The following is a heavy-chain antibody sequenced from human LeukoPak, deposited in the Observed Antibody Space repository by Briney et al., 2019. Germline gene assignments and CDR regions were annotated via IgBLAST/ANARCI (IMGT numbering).Heavy chain of an antibody. V-gene: IGHV7-4-1*02. J-gene: IGHJ4*02. CDR3: ARAPLWFGELSSLDY. Sequence: ASVKVSCKASGYTFTRYAMNWLRQAPGQGLEWMGWINPNTGNPTYAQGFTGRFVFSLDTSVSTAYLQISSLKAEDTAVYYCARAPLWFGELSSLDYWGQGTLVTVSS. D-gene: IGHD3-10*01. CDR1: GYTFTRYA. CDR2: INPNTGNP.